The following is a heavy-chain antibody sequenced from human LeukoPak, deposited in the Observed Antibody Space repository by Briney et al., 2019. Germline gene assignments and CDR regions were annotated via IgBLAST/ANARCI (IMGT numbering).Heavy chain of an antibody. CDR3: AKDLMGDYYYYGMDV. D-gene: IGHD3-10*01. CDR2: ISWDGGST. Sequence: GGSLRLSCAASGFTFSSYAMSWVRQAPGKGLEWVSLISWDGGSTYYADSVKGRFTISRDNSKNSLYLQMNSLRTEDTALYYCAKDLMGDYYYYGMDVWGQGTTVTVSS. CDR1: GFTFSSYA. V-gene: IGHV3-43*02. J-gene: IGHJ6*02.